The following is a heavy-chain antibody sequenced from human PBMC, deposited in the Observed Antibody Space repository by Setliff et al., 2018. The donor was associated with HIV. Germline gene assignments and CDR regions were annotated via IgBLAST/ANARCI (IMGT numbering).Heavy chain of an antibody. J-gene: IGHJ6*04. CDR2: IGTQNGNT. CDR1: GYSFTTYG. Sequence: GASVKVSCKASGYSFTTYGVYWVRQAPGQGPEWMGWIGTQNGNTNYAQKFQGRVTMTTDTSTNTAYMELSSLTSDDTAVYYCAREGLWFGDRGFYMDVWGKGTAVTVSS. V-gene: IGHV1-18*01. CDR3: AREGLWFGDRGFYMDV. D-gene: IGHD3-10*01.